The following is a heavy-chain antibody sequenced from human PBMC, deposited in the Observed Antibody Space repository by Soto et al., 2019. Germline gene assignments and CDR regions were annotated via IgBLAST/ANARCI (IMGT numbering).Heavy chain of an antibody. CDR3: ARGPPITITMVRGVIYWFDP. Sequence: PSETLSLTCAVYGGSFSGYYWSWIRQPPGKGLEWIGEINHSGSTNYNPSLKSRVTISVDTSKNQFSLKLSSVTAADTAVYYCARGPPITITMVRGVIYWFDPWGQGTLVTVSS. V-gene: IGHV4-34*01. CDR2: INHSGST. J-gene: IGHJ5*02. CDR1: GGSFSGYY. D-gene: IGHD3-10*01.